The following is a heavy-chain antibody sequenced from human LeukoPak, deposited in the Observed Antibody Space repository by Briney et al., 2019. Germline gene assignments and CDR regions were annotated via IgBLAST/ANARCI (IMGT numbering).Heavy chain of an antibody. CDR1: GFTFSNYW. J-gene: IGHJ3*02. D-gene: IGHD3-16*01. CDR3: ARTLRLRTPRAFDI. V-gene: IGHV3-7*05. Sequence: PGGSLRLSCVVSGFTFSNYWVKWVRQAPGKGLELVANIHEDGSQIYYVDSVKGRFSISRDNGKNSLYLQMNRLRVEDTAIYYCARTLRLRTPRAFDIWGQGTTVTVSS. CDR2: IHEDGSQI.